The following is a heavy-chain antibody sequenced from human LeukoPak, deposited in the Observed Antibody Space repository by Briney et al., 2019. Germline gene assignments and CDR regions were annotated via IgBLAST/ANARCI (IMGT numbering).Heavy chain of an antibody. CDR2: IYTSGST. CDR3: TRGGELMNY. D-gene: IGHD1-26*01. CDR1: GGSVSSGNCY. V-gene: IGHV4-61*02. Sequence: SETLSLTCTVSGGSVSSGNCYWSWIRQPAGKGLEWIGRIYTSGSTNYNPSLKSRVTISIDASKNQFSLRLSSVTAADTAVYYCTRGGELMNYWGQGTLVTVSS. J-gene: IGHJ4*02.